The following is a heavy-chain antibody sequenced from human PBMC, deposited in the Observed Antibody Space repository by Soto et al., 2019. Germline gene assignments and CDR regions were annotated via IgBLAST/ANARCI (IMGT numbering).Heavy chain of an antibody. CDR1: GGSFSGYY. CDR3: ARAYIVVVVAATLTRRWFDP. J-gene: IGHJ5*02. CDR2: INHSGST. Sequence: QVQLQQWGAGLLKPSETLSLTCAVYGGSFSGYYWSWIRQPPGKGLEWIGEINHSGSTNYNPSLKSRVTISVDTSKNQFSLKLSSMTAADTAVYYCARAYIVVVVAATLTRRWFDPWGQGTLVTVSS. V-gene: IGHV4-34*01. D-gene: IGHD2-15*01.